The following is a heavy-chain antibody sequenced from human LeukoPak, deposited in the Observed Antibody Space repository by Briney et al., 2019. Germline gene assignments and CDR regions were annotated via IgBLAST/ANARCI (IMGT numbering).Heavy chain of an antibody. CDR1: GFTFSSYA. V-gene: IGHV3-23*01. Sequence: GGSLRLSCAASGFTFSSYAMSWVRQAPGKGLEWVSAISGSGGSTYYADSVKGRFTISRDNSKNTLYLQMNSLRAEDTAVYYCXXXVLLWFGLDYWGQGTLVTVSS. D-gene: IGHD3-10*01. CDR3: XXXVLLWFGLDY. J-gene: IGHJ4*02. CDR2: ISGSGGST.